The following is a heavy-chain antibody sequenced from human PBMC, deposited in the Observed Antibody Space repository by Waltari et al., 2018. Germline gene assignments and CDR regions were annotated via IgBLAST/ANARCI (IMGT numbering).Heavy chain of an antibody. J-gene: IGHJ3*02. CDR1: GGTFSSYA. Sequence: QVQLVQSGAEVKTPGSSVKVSCKASGGTFSSYAISWVRQAPGQGLEWMGRIIPIFGKANYAQKFQGRVTITADESTSTAYMELSSLRSEDTAVYYCARDRYCGGDCYLEHDAFDIWGQGTMVTVSS. CDR2: IIPIFGKA. V-gene: IGHV1-69*18. CDR3: ARDRYCGGDCYLEHDAFDI. D-gene: IGHD2-21*02.